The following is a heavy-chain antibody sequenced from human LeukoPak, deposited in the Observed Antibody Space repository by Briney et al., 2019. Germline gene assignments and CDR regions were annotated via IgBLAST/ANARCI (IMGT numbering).Heavy chain of an antibody. J-gene: IGHJ5*02. CDR2: LYGGT. V-gene: IGHV3-66*03. CDR1: GFSVSSYG. Sequence: GGSLRLSCVASGFSVSSYGMSWVRQAPGKAPEWVSLLYGGTYYADSVKGRFIISRDNSKNTLYLQMNNLRVEDTAVYHCVRDRAEGRAWVEFDPWGQGTVVTVSS. CDR3: VRDRAEGRAWVEFDP.